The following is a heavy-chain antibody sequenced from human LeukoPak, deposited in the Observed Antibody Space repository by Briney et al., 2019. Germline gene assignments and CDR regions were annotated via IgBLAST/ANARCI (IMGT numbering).Heavy chain of an antibody. D-gene: IGHD5-18*01. V-gene: IGHV1-2*02. CDR1: GYTFTGYY. CDR3: ARTSAVDTAVVPVDY. CDR2: INPNSGGT. J-gene: IGHJ4*02. Sequence: ASVKVSCKASGYTFTGYYMHWVRQAPGQGLEGMGWINPNSGGTNYAQKFQGRVTMTRDTSISTAYMELSRLRSDDTAVYYCARTSAVDTAVVPVDYWGQGTLVTVSS.